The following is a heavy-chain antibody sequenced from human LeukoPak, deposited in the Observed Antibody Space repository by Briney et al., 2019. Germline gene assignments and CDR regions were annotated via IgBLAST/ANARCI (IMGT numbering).Heavy chain of an antibody. CDR1: GGSTSSYY. Sequence: SETLSLTCTVSGGSTSSYYWSWIRQPPGKGLEGIGYIYYSGSTNYNPSLKSRVTISVDTSKNQFSLKLSSVTAADTAVYYCARDVARKMGWFDPWGQGTLVTVSS. V-gene: IGHV4-59*01. J-gene: IGHJ5*02. CDR2: IYYSGST. D-gene: IGHD5-24*01. CDR3: ARDVARKMGWFDP.